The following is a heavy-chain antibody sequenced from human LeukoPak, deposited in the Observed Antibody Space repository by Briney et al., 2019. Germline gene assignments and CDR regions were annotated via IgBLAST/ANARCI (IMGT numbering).Heavy chain of an antibody. CDR2: ISAYNGNT. V-gene: IGHV1-18*01. CDR3: ARVHPIGSSWYFDY. D-gene: IGHD6-13*01. CDR1: GYTFTSYG. J-gene: IGHJ4*02. Sequence: GESLKISCKGSGYTFTSYGISWVRQAPGQGLEWMGWISAYNGNTNYAQKLQGGVTMTTDTSTSTAYMELRSLRSDDTAVYYCARVHPIGSSWYFDYWGQGTLVTVSS.